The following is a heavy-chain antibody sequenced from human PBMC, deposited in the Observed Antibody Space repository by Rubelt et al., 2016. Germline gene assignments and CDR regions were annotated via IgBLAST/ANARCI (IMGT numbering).Heavy chain of an antibody. CDR3: ARTQTETEPDY. D-gene: IGHD1-1*01. Sequence: QVTLRESCPALVKPTQTLTLTCTFSGFSLSPRGMCVSWIRQPPGKALEWLALIDWYDDKYYSTSLMTRLTISKDTSKNQVVLTMTDMDPVDTATYYCARTQTETEPDYWGQGTLVTVSS. J-gene: IGHJ4*02. V-gene: IGHV2-70*01. CDR1: GFSLSPRGMC. CDR2: IDWYDDK.